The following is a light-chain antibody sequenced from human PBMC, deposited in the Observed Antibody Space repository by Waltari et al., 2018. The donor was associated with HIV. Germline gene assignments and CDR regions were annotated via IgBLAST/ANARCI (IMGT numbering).Light chain of an antibody. CDR1: HPVSSSA. Sequence: TVFTQSPDTLSLSPWETATLSCRASHPVSSSALAWYQQQPGQAPRLLIYGASNRATGIPDRFSGSVSGTEFTLTISRLEPEDFAVYYCQHYDTSPPVYTFGQGTKLEIK. J-gene: IGKJ2*01. CDR3: QHYDTSPPVYT. CDR2: GAS. V-gene: IGKV3-20*01.